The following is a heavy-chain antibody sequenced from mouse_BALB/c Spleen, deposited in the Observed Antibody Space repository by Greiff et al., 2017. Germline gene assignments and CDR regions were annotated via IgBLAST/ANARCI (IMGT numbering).Heavy chain of an antibody. V-gene: IGHV1-54*01. CDR2: INPGSGGT. CDR3: ARGEYEFAY. CDR1: GYAFTNYL. Sequence: QVQLQQSGAELVRPGTSVKVSCKASGYAFTNYLIEWVKQRPGQGLEWIGVINPGSGGTNYNEKFKGKATLTADKSSSTAYMQLSSLTSDDSAVCLCARGEYEFAYWGQGTLVTVSA. J-gene: IGHJ3*01. D-gene: IGHD5-2*01.